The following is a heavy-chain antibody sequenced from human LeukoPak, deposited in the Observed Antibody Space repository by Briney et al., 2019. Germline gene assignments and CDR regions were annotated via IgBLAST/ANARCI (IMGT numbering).Heavy chain of an antibody. CDR2: IYYSGST. D-gene: IGHD3-10*01. J-gene: IGHJ4*02. CDR3: ARQVLLKSFDY. V-gene: IGHV4-59*08. CDR1: GGSISSDY. Sequence: SETLSLTCTVSGGSISSDYWSWIRQPPGKGLEWIGYIYYSGSTNYNPSLKSRVTTSVDTSKNQFSLKLSSVTAADTAVYYCARQVLLKSFDYWGQGTLVTVSS.